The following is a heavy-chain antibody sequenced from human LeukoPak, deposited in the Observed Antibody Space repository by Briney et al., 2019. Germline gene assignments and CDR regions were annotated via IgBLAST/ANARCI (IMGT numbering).Heavy chain of an antibody. D-gene: IGHD3-3*01. Sequence: GASVKVSCKASRGTFSSYTISWVRQAPGQGLEWMGRIIPILGIANYAQKFQGRVTITADKSTSTAYMELSSLRSEDTAVYYCARDVAIFGVVIIDYWGQGTLVTVSS. J-gene: IGHJ4*02. CDR2: IIPILGIA. CDR3: ARDVAIFGVVIIDY. CDR1: RGTFSSYT. V-gene: IGHV1-69*04.